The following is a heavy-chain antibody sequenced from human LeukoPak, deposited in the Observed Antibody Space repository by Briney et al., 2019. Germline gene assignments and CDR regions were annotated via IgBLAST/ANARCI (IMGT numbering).Heavy chain of an antibody. V-gene: IGHV3-33*01. CDR1: GFTFSSYG. CDR2: IWYDGSNK. Sequence: GGSLRLSCAASGFTFSSYGMHWVRQAPGKGLEWVAVIWYDGSNKYYADSVKGRFTISRDNSKNTLYLQMNSLRAEDTAVYYCASGSFGDIVAVPAAMHYWGQGTLVTVSS. D-gene: IGHD2-2*01. J-gene: IGHJ4*02. CDR3: ASGSFGDIVAVPAAMHY.